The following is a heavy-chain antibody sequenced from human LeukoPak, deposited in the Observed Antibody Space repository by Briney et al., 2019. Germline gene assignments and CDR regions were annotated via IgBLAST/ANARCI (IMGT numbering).Heavy chain of an antibody. CDR2: IYSGGST. CDR3: ARDKRCGYTYYYGMDV. V-gene: IGHV3-66*01. D-gene: IGHD3-22*01. J-gene: IGHJ6*02. Sequence: GGSLRLSCAASGFTVSSNYMSWVRQAPGKGLEWVSVIYSGGSTYYADSVKGRFTISRDNSKNTLYLQMNSLRAEDTAVYYCARDKRCGYTYYYGMDVWGQGTTVTVSS. CDR1: GFTVSSNY.